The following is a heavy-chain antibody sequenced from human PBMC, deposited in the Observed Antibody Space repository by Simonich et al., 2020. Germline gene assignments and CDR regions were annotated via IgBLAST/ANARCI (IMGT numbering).Heavy chain of an antibody. V-gene: IGHV1-2*02. J-gene: IGHJ3*02. CDR3: ARVRFEAFDI. Sequence: QVQLVQSGAEVKKPGASVKVSCKASGYTFTGYDMHWGRQAPGQGLGWIGLINPHSGGTNYAQKFQGRVTMTRDTSISTAYMELSRLRSDDTAVYYCARVRFEAFDIWGQGTMVTVSS. CDR1: GYTFTGYD. CDR2: INPHSGGT.